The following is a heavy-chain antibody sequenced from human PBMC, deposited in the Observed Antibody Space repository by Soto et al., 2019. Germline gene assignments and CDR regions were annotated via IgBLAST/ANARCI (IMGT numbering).Heavy chain of an antibody. Sequence: QVQLVESGGGEVQPGRSLRLSCAASGFTFSNYGMHWVRQAPGSGLEGVAVIWYDGSDKYYPDSVKGRFTISRDNSKDTLYLQMNSLRAEDTAVCYCARGHVADFWSAHKSYYYGMDVWGQGTTVTVSS. CDR3: ARGHVADFWSAHKSYYYGMDV. CDR2: IWYDGSDK. D-gene: IGHD3-3*01. CDR1: GFTFSNYG. J-gene: IGHJ6*02. V-gene: IGHV3-33*01.